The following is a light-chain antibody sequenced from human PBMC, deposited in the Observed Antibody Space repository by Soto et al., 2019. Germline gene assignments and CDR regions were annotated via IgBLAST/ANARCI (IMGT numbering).Light chain of an antibody. CDR3: QQYTNWPPST. V-gene: IGKV3-15*01. CDR2: GAS. J-gene: IGKJ5*01. CDR1: QRVYSN. Sequence: EILMTQSPDTLSVSPGESATLSCRASQRVYSNLAWYQQRPGQAPRLLIYGASTRATGVPARFSGRGSGTEFTLTISSLQSEDFAVYYCQQYTNWPPSTFGQGTRLEIK.